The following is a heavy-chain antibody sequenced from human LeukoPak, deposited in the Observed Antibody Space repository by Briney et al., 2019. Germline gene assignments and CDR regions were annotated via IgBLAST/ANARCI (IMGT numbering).Heavy chain of an antibody. V-gene: IGHV4-61*02. CDR3: ARPAPFYYYMDV. CDR1: GGSISSGSYY. Sequence: NSSQTLSLTCTVSGGSISSGSYYWSWIRQPAGKGLEWIGRIYTSGSTNYNPSLKSRVTISVDTSKNQFSLKLSSVTAADTAVYYCARPAPFYYYMDVWGKGTTVTVSS. J-gene: IGHJ6*03. CDR2: IYTSGST.